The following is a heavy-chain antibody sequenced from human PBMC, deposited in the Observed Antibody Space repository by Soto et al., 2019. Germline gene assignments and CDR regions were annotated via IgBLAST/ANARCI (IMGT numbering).Heavy chain of an antibody. Sequence: RRLSCTASGFTFGDYAMSWFRQAPGKGLEWVGFIRSKAYGGTTEYAASVKGRFTISRDDSKSIAYLQMNSLKTEDTAVYYCTRESISSSWYPGCFDPWGQGTLVTVSS. V-gene: IGHV3-49*03. CDR3: TRESISSSWYPGCFDP. D-gene: IGHD6-13*01. J-gene: IGHJ5*02. CDR1: GFTFGDYA. CDR2: IRSKAYGGTT.